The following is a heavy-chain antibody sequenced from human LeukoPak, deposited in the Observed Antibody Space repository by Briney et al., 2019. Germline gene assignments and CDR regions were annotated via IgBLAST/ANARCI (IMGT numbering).Heavy chain of an antibody. J-gene: IGHJ4*02. Sequence: SETLSLTCTVSGGSLSYSTYYWGWIRQPPGKGLEWIGSIYYSGSTYYNSSLKSRVTISIDTSKNHFSLKLSSVTAADTAVYYCARGVVTPYYFDYWGQGTLVTVSS. CDR2: IYYSGST. CDR3: ARGVVTPYYFDY. V-gene: IGHV4-39*02. D-gene: IGHD4-23*01. CDR1: GGSLSYSTYY.